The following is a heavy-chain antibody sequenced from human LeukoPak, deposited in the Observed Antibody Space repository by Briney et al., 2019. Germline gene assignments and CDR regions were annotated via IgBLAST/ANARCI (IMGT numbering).Heavy chain of an antibody. CDR2: ISAYNGNT. CDR1: GYTFTSYG. J-gene: IGHJ3*02. CDR3: AISQIVVVTEGAFDI. V-gene: IGHV1-18*01. Sequence: GASVKVSCKASGYTFTSYGISWVRQAPGQGLEWMGWISAYNGNTNYAQKLQGRVTMTTDTSTSTAYMELRSLRSDDTAVYYCAISQIVVVTEGAFDIWGQGTMVNVSS. D-gene: IGHD2-21*02.